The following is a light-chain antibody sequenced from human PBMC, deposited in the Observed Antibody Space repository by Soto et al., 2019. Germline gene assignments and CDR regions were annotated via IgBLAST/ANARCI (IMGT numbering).Light chain of an antibody. J-gene: IGKJ3*01. CDR2: GAS. Sequence: ERVMTQSPATLSVSPGERATLSCRASQSVSSNLAWYQQKPGQAPRLLIYGASTRATGIPARFSGSGSGTEFTLTNSSLQSEDFAVYYCQQYNSWPPIFTFGPGTKVDVK. CDR1: QSVSSN. V-gene: IGKV3-15*01. CDR3: QQYNSWPPIFT.